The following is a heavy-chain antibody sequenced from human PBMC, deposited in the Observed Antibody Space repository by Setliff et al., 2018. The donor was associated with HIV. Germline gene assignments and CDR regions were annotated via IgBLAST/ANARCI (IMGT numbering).Heavy chain of an antibody. V-gene: IGHV4-39*01. J-gene: IGHJ4*02. D-gene: IGHD1-26*01. CDR1: GDPISSGTYY. CDR2: LYYRGTT. Sequence: SETLYLTCTVSGDPISSGTYYWSWIRQPPGKGPEWIGSLYYRGTTYYNPSLKSRVTISTGTSNNQFSLTLSSVTAADTAIYYCARAGMGALRSLFDYWGQGTLVTVSS. CDR3: ARAGMGALRSLFDY.